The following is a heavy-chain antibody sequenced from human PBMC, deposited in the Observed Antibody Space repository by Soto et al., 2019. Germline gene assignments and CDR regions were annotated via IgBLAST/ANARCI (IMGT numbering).Heavy chain of an antibody. CDR1: GGTFSSYL. CDR2: IIPIFETT. V-gene: IGHV1-69*13. J-gene: IGHJ4*01. CDR3: ARANLNGTFDF. Sequence: SVKVSCKVSGGTFSSYLFNWVRQAPGQGLEWMGGIIPIFETTHYAQKFQGRLTITADDSSTTASMDLTSLTSADTAIYYCARANLNGTFDFRGPGT. D-gene: IGHD1-1*01.